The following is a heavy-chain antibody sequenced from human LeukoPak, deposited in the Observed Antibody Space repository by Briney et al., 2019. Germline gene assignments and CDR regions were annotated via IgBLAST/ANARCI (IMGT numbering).Heavy chain of an antibody. CDR2: IYYSGST. CDR3: ARGSSSWSLDY. V-gene: IGHV4-59*01. CDR1: GGSISSYY. Sequence: PSETLSLTCTVSGGSISSYYWSWIRQPPGKGLEWIGYIYYSGSTNYNPSLKSRVTISVDTSKNQFSLKLSSVTAADTAVYYCARGSSSWSLDYWGQGTLVTVSS. D-gene: IGHD6-13*01. J-gene: IGHJ4*02.